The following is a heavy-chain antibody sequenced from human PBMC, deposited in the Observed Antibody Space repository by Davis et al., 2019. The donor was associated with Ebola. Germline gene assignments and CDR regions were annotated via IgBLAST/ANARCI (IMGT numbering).Heavy chain of an antibody. J-gene: IGHJ3*02. CDR1: GYSFTSYW. CDR2: IDPSDSYT. V-gene: IGHV5-10-1*01. D-gene: IGHD2-2*01. CDR3: ARRGYCSSTSCDDAFDI. Sequence: GESLKISCKGSGYSFTSYWISWVRQMPGKGLEWMGRIDPSDSYTNYSPSFQGHVTISADKSISTAYLQWSSLKASDTAMYYCARRGYCSSTSCDDAFDIWGQGTMVTVSS.